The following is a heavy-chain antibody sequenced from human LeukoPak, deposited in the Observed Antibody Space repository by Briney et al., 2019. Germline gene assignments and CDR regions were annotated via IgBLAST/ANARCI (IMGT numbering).Heavy chain of an antibody. J-gene: IGHJ4*02. D-gene: IGHD3-10*01. Sequence: PSETLSLTCTVSGGSISSSSYYWGWIRQPPGKGLEWIGSIYYSGSTYYNAPLKSRVTISVDTSKNQFSLKLSSVTAADTAVYYCARSVYGSGSYDCWGQGTLVTVSS. CDR2: IYYSGST. CDR1: GGSISSSSYY. V-gene: IGHV4-39*01. CDR3: ARSVYGSGSYDC.